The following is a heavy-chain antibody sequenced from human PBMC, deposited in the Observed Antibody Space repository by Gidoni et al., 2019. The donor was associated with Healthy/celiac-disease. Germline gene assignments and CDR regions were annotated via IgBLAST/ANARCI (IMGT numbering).Heavy chain of an antibody. CDR1: GYRFTSYW. CDR2: IYPGDSDT. V-gene: IGHV5-51*01. Sequence: EVRLVHSGAEVNKPGVPLKISCNGSGYRFTSYWIGWGRQMPGKGLEWMGIIYPGDSDTRYSPSFQGQVTISADKSISTAYLQWSSLKASDTAMYYCAGGDTAMDDAFDIWGQGTMVTVSS. D-gene: IGHD5-18*01. J-gene: IGHJ3*02. CDR3: AGGDTAMDDAFDI.